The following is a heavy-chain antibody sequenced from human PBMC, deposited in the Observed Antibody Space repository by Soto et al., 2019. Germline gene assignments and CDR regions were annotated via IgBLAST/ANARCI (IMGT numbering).Heavy chain of an antibody. V-gene: IGHV4-30-2*01. CDR2: IYHSGST. D-gene: IGHD3-22*01. Sequence: PSETLSLTCAVSGGSISSDGYSWSWIRQPPGKGLEWIGYIYHSGSTYYNPSLKSRGTISVDRSNNSLYLQMDSLRAEDTAVYYCARDPEDDSGPWGQGTLVTVSS. J-gene: IGHJ5*02. CDR3: ARDPEDDSGP. CDR1: GGSISSDGYS.